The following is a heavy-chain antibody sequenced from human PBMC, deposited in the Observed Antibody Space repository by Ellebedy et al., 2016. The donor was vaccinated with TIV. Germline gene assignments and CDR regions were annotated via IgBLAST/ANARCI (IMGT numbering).Heavy chain of an antibody. CDR1: GGSISSYY. CDR3: ARGGYGSGSYYSSN. J-gene: IGHJ4*02. V-gene: IGHV4-59*01. Sequence: MPGGSLRLSCTVSGGSISSYYWSWIRQPPGKGLEWIGYIYYSGSTNYNPSLKSRVTISVDTSKNQFSLKLSSVTAADTAVYYCARGGYGSGSYYSSNWGQGILVTVSS. CDR2: IYYSGST. D-gene: IGHD3-10*01.